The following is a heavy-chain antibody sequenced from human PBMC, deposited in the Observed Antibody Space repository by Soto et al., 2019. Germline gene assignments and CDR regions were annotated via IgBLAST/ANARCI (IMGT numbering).Heavy chain of an antibody. V-gene: IGHV3-7*01. CDR1: RFTFPSSW. J-gene: IGHJ5*02. CDR2: IKEDGSEA. Sequence: EVQLVESGGGLVQPGGSLRLSCAVSRFTFPSSWMSWVRQAPGKGLEWVANIKEDGSEAYYLDSVKGRFTISRDNAWTSLYLQMNSRGADDTAVYCCAGIQNNWFDPWGQGTLVTVAS. CDR3: AGIQNNWFDP. D-gene: IGHD1-20*01.